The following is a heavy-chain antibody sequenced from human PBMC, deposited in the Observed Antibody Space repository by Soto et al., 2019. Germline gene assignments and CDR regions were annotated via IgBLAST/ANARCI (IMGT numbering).Heavy chain of an antibody. CDR2: IIPIFGTA. Sequence: GASVKVSCKASGGTFSSYAISWVRQAPGQGLEWMGGIIPIFGTANYAQKFQGRVTITADKSTSTAYMELSSLRSEDTAVYYCASLVVVAATGPAEYFQQWGQGTLVTVYS. CDR1: GGTFSSYA. V-gene: IGHV1-69*06. D-gene: IGHD2-15*01. CDR3: ASLVVVAATGPAEYFQQ. J-gene: IGHJ1*01.